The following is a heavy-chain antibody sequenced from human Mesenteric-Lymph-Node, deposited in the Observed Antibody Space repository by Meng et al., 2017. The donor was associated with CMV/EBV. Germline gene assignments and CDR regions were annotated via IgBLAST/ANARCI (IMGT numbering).Heavy chain of an antibody. D-gene: IGHD1-26*01. CDR2: INPNSGGT. V-gene: IGHV1-2*02. CDR1: GGSFSSHT. Sequence: ASVKVSCKASGGSFSSHTINWVRQAPGEGLEWMGSINPNSGGTKYAQKFQGRVTLTRDTSISTVYMELSSLKTDDTAVYYCARRQWDLRNALDIWGQGTEVTVSS. CDR3: ARRQWDLRNALDI. J-gene: IGHJ3*02.